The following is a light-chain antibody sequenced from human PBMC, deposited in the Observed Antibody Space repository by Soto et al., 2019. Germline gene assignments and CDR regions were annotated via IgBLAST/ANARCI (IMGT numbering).Light chain of an antibody. CDR1: QSVSSSY. J-gene: IGKJ2*01. V-gene: IGKV3-20*01. Sequence: IVLTPSPGTLYLSPGERATLSCRASQSVSSSYLAWYQQRPGQAPRLLIYGASSRATGIPDRFSGSGSGTDFTLTISRLEPEDFAVYYCQQYGSSPYTFGQGTKLEIK. CDR2: GAS. CDR3: QQYGSSPYT.